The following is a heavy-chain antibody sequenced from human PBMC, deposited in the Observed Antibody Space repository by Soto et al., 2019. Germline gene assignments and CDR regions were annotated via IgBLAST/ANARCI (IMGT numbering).Heavy chain of an antibody. CDR1: GGSISSSSYY. V-gene: IGHV4-39*01. CDR2: IYYSGST. Sequence: QLQLQESGPGLVKPSETLSLTCTVSGGSISSSSYYWGWIRQPPGKGLEWIGSIYYSGSTYYNPSLKSRVTISVDTSKNQFSLKLSSVTAADTAVYYCARQPTPTLRYFDWFGYYFDYWGQGTLVTVSS. J-gene: IGHJ4*02. D-gene: IGHD3-9*01. CDR3: ARQPTPTLRYFDWFGYYFDY.